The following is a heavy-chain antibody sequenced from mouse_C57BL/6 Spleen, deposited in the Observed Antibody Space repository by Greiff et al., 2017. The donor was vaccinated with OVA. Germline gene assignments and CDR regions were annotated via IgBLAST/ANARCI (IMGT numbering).Heavy chain of an antibody. V-gene: IGHV1-52*01. J-gene: IGHJ2*01. CDR1: GYTFTSYW. CDR3: ARQLRPYYFDY. D-gene: IGHD3-2*02. CDR2: IDPSDSET. Sequence: QVQLQQPGAELVRPGSSVKLSCKASGYTFTSYWMHWVKQRPIQGLDWIGNIDPSDSETHYNQKFKDKATLTVDKSSSTAYMQLSSLTSEDSAVYYCARQLRPYYFDYWGQGTTLTVSS.